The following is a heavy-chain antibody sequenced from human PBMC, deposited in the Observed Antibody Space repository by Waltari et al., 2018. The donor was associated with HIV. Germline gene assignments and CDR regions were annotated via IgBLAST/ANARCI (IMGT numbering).Heavy chain of an antibody. CDR3: ARGANFCNTGNCYRFDP. J-gene: IGHJ5*02. CDR1: GYTFNNYD. Sequence: QAHLAQSGAEVKKPGTSVKVSCKASGYTFNNYDIGWVRQATGQGLEWMGRINSKTGYTILSRKFQGRVTMTRDTSISTVYMELTSLTSEDTAFYYCARGANFCNTGNCYRFDPWGQGTLVTVSS. V-gene: IGHV1-8*01. CDR2: INSKTGYT. D-gene: IGHD2-8*01.